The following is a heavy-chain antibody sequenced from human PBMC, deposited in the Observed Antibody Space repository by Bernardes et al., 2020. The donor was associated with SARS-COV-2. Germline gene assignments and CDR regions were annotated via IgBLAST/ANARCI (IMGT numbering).Heavy chain of an antibody. V-gene: IGHV4-39*02. CDR2: IYYSGST. Sequence: SETLSLTCTVSGGSISSSSYYWGWHRQPPGKGLDWIGSIYYSGSTYYNPYLNSLDTISLVTSKNHSYLKLSTVTAADTAVYYCASSAIGITIVGVALRHGMDVWGQGTTDTGSS. D-gene: IGHD3-3*01. CDR1: GGSISSSSYY. J-gene: IGHJ6*02. CDR3: ASSAIGITIVGVALRHGMDV.